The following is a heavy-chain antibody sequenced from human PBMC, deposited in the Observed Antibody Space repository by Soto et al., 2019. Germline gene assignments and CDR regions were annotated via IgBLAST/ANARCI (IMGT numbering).Heavy chain of an antibody. Sequence: EVQLMESGGGLVQPGGSLRLSCAASGFIVNNIFMTWVRQAPGKGLEWLSTISSDDNTYSADSVKGRFTISRDRSKITLYLQMNSLRAEDTAVYHCARDILGGSYDFSHGGQGTLVTVSS. J-gene: IGHJ1*01. CDR2: ISSDDNT. V-gene: IGHV3-66*01. D-gene: IGHD3-3*01. CDR1: GFIVNNIF. CDR3: ARDILGGSYDFSH.